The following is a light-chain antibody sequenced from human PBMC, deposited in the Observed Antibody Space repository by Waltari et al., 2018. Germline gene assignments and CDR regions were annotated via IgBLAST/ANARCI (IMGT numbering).Light chain of an antibody. J-gene: IGKJ4*01. V-gene: IGKV3-11*01. CDR2: GAS. Sequence: EIVLTQSPATLSLSPGERATLSCRASQSVGSNLDWYQQKPGLTPRLVIYGASNRATGIPDRFSASGSGTDFTLTISSLEPDDFAVYYCQQHTDWPLTFGGGTKVEI. CDR3: QQHTDWPLT. CDR1: QSVGSN.